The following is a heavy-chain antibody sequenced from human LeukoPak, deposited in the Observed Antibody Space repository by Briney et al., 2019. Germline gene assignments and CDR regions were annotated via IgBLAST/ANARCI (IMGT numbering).Heavy chain of an antibody. CDR1: GGSISSNSYY. V-gene: IGHV4-39*07. J-gene: IGHJ5*02. Sequence: PSETLSLTCTVSGGSISSNSYYWGWIRQPPGKGLEWIGSIYYSGSTYYNPSLKSRVTISIDTSKNQFSLKLSSVTAADTAVYYCARGDIVVVPAANAYWFDPWGQGTLVTVSS. CDR3: ARGDIVVVPAANAYWFDP. CDR2: IYYSGST. D-gene: IGHD2-2*01.